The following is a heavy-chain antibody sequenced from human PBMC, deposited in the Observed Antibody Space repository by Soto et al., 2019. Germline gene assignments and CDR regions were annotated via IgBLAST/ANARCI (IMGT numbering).Heavy chain of an antibody. J-gene: IGHJ5*02. V-gene: IGHV1-2*04. CDR3: ARGHYGGNVLIWFDP. CDR2: INPNSGGT. Sequence: GASVKVSCKASGYTFTGYYMHWVRQAPGQGLEWMGWINPNSGGTNYAQKFQGWVTMTRDTSISTAYMELSRLRSDDTAVYYCARGHYGGNVLIWFDPWGQGTLVTVSS. CDR1: GYTFTGYY. D-gene: IGHD4-17*01.